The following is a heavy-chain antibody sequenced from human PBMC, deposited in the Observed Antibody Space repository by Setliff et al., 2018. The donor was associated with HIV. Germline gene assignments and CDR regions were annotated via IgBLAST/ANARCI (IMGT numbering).Heavy chain of an antibody. CDR3: TIPASSLAPN. Sequence: SETLSLTCTVSGGSISSSSYYWGWIRQPPGKGLEWIGSIYYSGSTYANPSLKSRVIISVDTSDNQISLKLTSVTAADTAVYYCTIPASSLAPNWGRGTQVTVSS. CDR2: IYYSGST. V-gene: IGHV4-39*01. J-gene: IGHJ4*02. CDR1: GGSISSSSYY.